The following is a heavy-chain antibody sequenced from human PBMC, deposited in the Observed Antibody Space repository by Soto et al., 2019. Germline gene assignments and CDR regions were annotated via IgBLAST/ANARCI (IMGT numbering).Heavy chain of an antibody. V-gene: IGHV1-69*01. D-gene: IGHD3-10*01. Sequence: SCKASGGTFSSYAISWVRQAPGQGLEWMGGIIPIFGTANYAQKFQGRVTITADESTSTAYMELSSLRSEDTAVYYCARGYYGSGSYSPYYYYGMDVWGQGTTVTVSS. CDR2: IIPIFGTA. CDR3: ARGYYGSGSYSPYYYYGMDV. CDR1: GGTFSSYA. J-gene: IGHJ6*02.